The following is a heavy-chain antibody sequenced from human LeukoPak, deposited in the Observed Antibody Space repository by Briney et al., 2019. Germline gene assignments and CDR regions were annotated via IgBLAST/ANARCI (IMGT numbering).Heavy chain of an antibody. Sequence: PGGSLRLSCAASGFTFSSYSMNWVRQAPGKGLEWVSSISRSSSYIYYADSVKGRFTISRDNAKNSQYLQMNSLRVEDTAVYYCAIDGLSDVAHESDYWGQGTLVTVSS. CDR2: ISRSSSYI. V-gene: IGHV3-21*01. CDR1: GFTFSSYS. J-gene: IGHJ4*02. D-gene: IGHD1-26*01. CDR3: AIDGLSDVAHESDY.